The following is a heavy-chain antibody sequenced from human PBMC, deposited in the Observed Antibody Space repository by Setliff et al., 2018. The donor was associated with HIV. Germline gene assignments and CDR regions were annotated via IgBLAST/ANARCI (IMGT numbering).Heavy chain of an antibody. CDR2: IETDGSDT. D-gene: IGHD6-13*01. V-gene: IGHV3-74*01. CDR3: ARDVGRIQVWYSSSQRFDW. CDR1: GFIFGSYW. J-gene: IGHJ5*01. Sequence: GGSLRLSCAASGFIFGSYWMRWVRQTPEKGLEWVARIETDGSDTSYADSVKGRFTISRDNTNNSLYLQVNSLRAEDTAVYYCARDVGRIQVWYSSSQRFDWWGQGTLVTVSS.